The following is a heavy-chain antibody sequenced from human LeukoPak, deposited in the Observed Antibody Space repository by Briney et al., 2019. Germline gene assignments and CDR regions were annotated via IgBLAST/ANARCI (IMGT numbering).Heavy chain of an antibody. Sequence: GGSLRLSCAPSGFTFNNYAMSWVRQAPGKGLEWVSGISGSGGSIYYADSVKGRFTITRDNSKNTLYVQMNSLRAEDTAVYYCAKGMGATYYYYGLDVWGQGTTVTVSS. CDR1: GFTFNNYA. D-gene: IGHD1-26*01. J-gene: IGHJ6*02. CDR3: AKGMGATYYYYGLDV. CDR2: ISGSGGSI. V-gene: IGHV3-23*01.